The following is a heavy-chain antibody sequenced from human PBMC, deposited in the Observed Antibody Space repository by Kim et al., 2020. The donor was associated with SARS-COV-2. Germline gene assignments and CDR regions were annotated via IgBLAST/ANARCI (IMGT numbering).Heavy chain of an antibody. CDR3: ARPTPKGHDAQRYQLLDDYYYYYGMDV. D-gene: IGHD2-2*01. CDR2: IDPSDSYT. Sequence: GESLKISCKGSGYSFTSYWISWVRQMPGKGLEWMGRIDPSDSYTNYSPSFQGHVTISADKSISTAYLQWSSLKASDTAMYYCARPTPKGHDAQRYQLLDDYYYYYGMDVWGQGTTVTVSS. CDR1: GYSFTSYW. V-gene: IGHV5-10-1*01. J-gene: IGHJ6*02.